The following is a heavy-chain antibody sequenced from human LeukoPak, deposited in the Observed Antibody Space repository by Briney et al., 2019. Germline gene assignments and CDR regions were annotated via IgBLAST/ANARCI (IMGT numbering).Heavy chain of an antibody. J-gene: IGHJ5*02. CDR1: GCTFSSYA. CDR2: IIPIFGTA. D-gene: IGHD6-19*01. Sequence: ASLKVSCKASGCTFSSYAISWVRQAPGQGLEWMGGIIPIFGTANYAQKFQGRVTITADESTSTAYMELSSLRSEDTAVYYCAREVTAVADARVQWFDPWGQGTLVTVSS. CDR3: AREVTAVADARVQWFDP. V-gene: IGHV1-69*13.